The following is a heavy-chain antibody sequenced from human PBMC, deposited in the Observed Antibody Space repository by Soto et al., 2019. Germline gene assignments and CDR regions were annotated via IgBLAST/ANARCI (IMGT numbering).Heavy chain of an antibody. V-gene: IGHV3-23*01. CDR3: AKWTGRYCSGVICYLDDPFDY. CDR1: GFTFSNYA. Sequence: EVHLLESGGDLVQPGGSLRLSCAASGFTFSNYAMSWVRQAPGKGLDWVSGISGSAASTFYADSVKGRFTLSRDNSKNTLYMQMNSLRAEDTAVYYCAKWTGRYCSGVICYLDDPFDYWGQGTLVTVSS. D-gene: IGHD2-15*01. J-gene: IGHJ4*02. CDR2: ISGSAAST.